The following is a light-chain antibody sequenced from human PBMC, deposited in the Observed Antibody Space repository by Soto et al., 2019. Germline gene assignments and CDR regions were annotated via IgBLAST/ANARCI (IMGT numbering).Light chain of an antibody. J-gene: IGKJ4*01. CDR3: RQYGRSLGFA. CDR2: GAS. CDR1: QSVGSN. V-gene: IGKV3-20*01. Sequence: EIVLTQSPDTLSLSPGERASLSCRVSQSVGSNLAWYQQKLGQAPRLLIYGASTRATGIPARFSGSGSGTDFTLTISRLEPEDFAVYYCRQYGRSLGFAFGGGTKVDNK.